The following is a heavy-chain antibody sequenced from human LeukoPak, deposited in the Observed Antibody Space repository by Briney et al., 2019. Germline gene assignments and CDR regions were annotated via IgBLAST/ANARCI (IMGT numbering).Heavy chain of an antibody. V-gene: IGHV4-34*01. Sequence: SETLSLTCAVYGGSFSGYYWSWIRQPPGKGLEWIGEINHGGSTNYNPSLKSRVTISVDTSKNQFSLKLSSVTAADTAVYYCARGASGYWFDPWGQGTLVTVSS. D-gene: IGHD3-22*01. J-gene: IGHJ5*02. CDR3: ARGASGYWFDP. CDR1: GGSFSGYY. CDR2: INHGGST.